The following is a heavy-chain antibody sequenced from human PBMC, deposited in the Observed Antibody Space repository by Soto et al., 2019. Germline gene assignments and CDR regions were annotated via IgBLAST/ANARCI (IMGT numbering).Heavy chain of an antibody. Sequence: QAGGSLRLSCAASGFTFSSYGMHWVRQAPGKGLEWVAVISYDGSNKYYADSVKGRFTISRDNSKNTLYLQMNSLRAEDTAVYYCAKAMYYYDSSGCLDYWGQGTLVTVSS. D-gene: IGHD3-22*01. V-gene: IGHV3-30*18. J-gene: IGHJ4*02. CDR3: AKAMYYYDSSGCLDY. CDR1: GFTFSSYG. CDR2: ISYDGSNK.